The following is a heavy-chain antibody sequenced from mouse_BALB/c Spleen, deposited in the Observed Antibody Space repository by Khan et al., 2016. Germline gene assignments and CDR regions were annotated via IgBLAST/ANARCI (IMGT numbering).Heavy chain of an antibody. D-gene: IGHD1-1*01. V-gene: IGHV1S34*01. Sequence: LVKTGASVKISCKASGYSFTGFYMHWVKQSHGKSLEWIGYIRCYNGATNYNRKFKGKATFTVETSSSTAYMQFNSLTSVDSAVYYCARYGSSFPYYFDYWGQGTTLTVSS. CDR3: ARYGSSFPYYFDY. CDR1: GYSFTGFY. CDR2: IRCYNGAT. J-gene: IGHJ2*01.